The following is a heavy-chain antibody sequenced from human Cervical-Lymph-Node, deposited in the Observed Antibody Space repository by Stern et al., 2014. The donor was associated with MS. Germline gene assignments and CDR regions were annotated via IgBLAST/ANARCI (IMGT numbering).Heavy chain of an antibody. CDR1: GFSLTTTGEG. V-gene: IGHV2-5*02. J-gene: IGHJ5*02. Sequence: ESGPTLVKPTQTLTLTCTFSGFSLTTTGEGVAWIRQPPGQALEWLALIYWDDDKRYNTSLQSRLTITKDTSKSQVVLTLTNIDPVDTATFYCARGNSTGYYRDWFDPWGQGTLVTVSS. CDR3: ARGNSTGYYRDWFDP. CDR2: IYWDDDK. D-gene: IGHD6-19*01.